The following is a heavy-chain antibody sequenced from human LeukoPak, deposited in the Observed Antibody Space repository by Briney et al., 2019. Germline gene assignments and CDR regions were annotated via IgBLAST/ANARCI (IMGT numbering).Heavy chain of an antibody. CDR1: GGSFSGYY. CDR2: INHSGST. Sequence: SETLSLTCAVYGGSFSGYYWSWIRQPPGKGLEWIGEINHSGSTNYNPSLKSRVTISVDTSKNQFSLKLSSVTAADTAVYYCARGPYYYDKFDYWGQGTLVIVSS. D-gene: IGHD3-22*01. CDR3: ARGPYYYDKFDY. V-gene: IGHV4-34*01. J-gene: IGHJ4*02.